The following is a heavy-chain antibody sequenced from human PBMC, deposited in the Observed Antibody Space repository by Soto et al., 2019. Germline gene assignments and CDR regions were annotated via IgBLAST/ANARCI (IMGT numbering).Heavy chain of an antibody. D-gene: IGHD5-12*01. CDR2: IYHSGST. CDR3: ARIVATRTRYFDY. J-gene: IGHJ4*02. Sequence: SETLSLTCAVSGGSISSSNWWSWVRQPPGKGLEWIGEIYHSGSTNYNPSLKSRVTISVDKSKNQFSLKLSSVTAADTAVYYCARIVATRTRYFDYWGQGTLVTVSS. CDR1: GGSISSSNW. V-gene: IGHV4-4*02.